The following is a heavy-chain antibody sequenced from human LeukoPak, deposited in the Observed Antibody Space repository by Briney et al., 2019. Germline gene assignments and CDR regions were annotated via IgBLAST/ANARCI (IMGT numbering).Heavy chain of an antibody. J-gene: IGHJ4*02. CDR1: GYTFTSYG. CDR2: ISAYNGNT. CDR3: ARDPEYSSGWSREGFDY. Sequence: ASVKVSCKASGYTFTSYGISWVRQAPGQGLEWMGWISAYNGNTNYAQKLQGRVTMTTDTSTSTAYMELRSLRSDDTAVYYCARDPEYSSGWSREGFDYWGQGTLVTVSS. V-gene: IGHV1-18*01. D-gene: IGHD6-19*01.